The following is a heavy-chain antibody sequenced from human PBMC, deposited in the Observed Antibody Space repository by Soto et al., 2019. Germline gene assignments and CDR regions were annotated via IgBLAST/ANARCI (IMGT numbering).Heavy chain of an antibody. V-gene: IGHV4-59*01. CDR3: AREARTYYYDSSGYRQYYFDY. Sequence: LSLTCTVSGGSISSYYWSWIRQPPGKGLEWIGYIYYSGSTNYNPSLKSRVTISVDTSKNQFSLKLSSVTAADTAVYYCAREARTYYYDSSGYRQYYFDYWGQGTLVTVSS. CDR2: IYYSGST. D-gene: IGHD3-22*01. CDR1: GGSISSYY. J-gene: IGHJ4*02.